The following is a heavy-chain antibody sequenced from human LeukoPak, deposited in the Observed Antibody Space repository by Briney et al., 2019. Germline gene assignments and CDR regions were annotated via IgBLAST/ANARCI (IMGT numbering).Heavy chain of an antibody. J-gene: IGHJ2*01. CDR1: GASISSSSYY. CDR2: IYTSGST. CDR3: ARDPGSGYYYGSSYWYFDL. D-gene: IGHD3-22*01. V-gene: IGHV4-39*07. Sequence: SETLSLTCTVSGASISSSSYYWVWIRQPPGKGLEWIGSIYTSGSTHYNPSLKSRVTMSVDTSKNQFSLKLSSVTAADTAVYYCARDPGSGYYYGSSYWYFDLWGRGTLVTASS.